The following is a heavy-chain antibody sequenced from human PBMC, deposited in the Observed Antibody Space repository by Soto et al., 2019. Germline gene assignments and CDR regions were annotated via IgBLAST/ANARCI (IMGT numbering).Heavy chain of an antibody. CDR2: ISGGGGRT. J-gene: IGHJ4*02. D-gene: IGHD2-15*01. CDR1: GFTFNNYA. CDR3: AKYAGIVVVVATVSAPLDY. Sequence: EVQLLESGGGLVQPGGSLRLSCAASGFTFNNYAMTWVRQAPGKGLEWVSGISGGGGRTYYADSVKGRFTVSRDSSKNTLYLQMDSLRAEDKALYYCAKYAGIVVVVATVSAPLDYWGQGTLVTVSS. V-gene: IGHV3-23*01.